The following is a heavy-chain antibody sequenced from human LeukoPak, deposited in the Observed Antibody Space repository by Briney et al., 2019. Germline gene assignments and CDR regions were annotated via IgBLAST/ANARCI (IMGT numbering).Heavy chain of an antibody. D-gene: IGHD2-2*01. CDR1: GGYFSNPH. V-gene: IGHV4-34*01. Sequence: SETLSLTCAVYGGYFSNPHWSWIRQPPGKGLEWIGEINHSGGTNYNPSLKSRVTISEDTSKNQFSLKVNSVTAADTAVYYCATGGREIPGARRFKPGNWFDPWGQGTLVTVSS. CDR2: INHSGGT. J-gene: IGHJ5*02. CDR3: ATGGREIPGARRFKPGNWFDP.